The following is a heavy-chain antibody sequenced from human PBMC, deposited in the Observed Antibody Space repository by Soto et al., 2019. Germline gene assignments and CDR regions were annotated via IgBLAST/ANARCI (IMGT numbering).Heavy chain of an antibody. CDR3: ARQRPTDGRWEFANYYGMDV. J-gene: IGHJ6*02. CDR1: GGSFSAYY. Sequence: SETVSLTCAVSGGSFSAYYWSWVRQPPGKGLEWIGEIIHSESTKYHPSLKSRVTISVDTSNNQFSLKLSSVTAADTAVYYCARQRPTDGRWEFANYYGMDVWGQGTPVTVS. CDR2: IIHSEST. V-gene: IGHV4-34*12. D-gene: IGHD1-26*01.